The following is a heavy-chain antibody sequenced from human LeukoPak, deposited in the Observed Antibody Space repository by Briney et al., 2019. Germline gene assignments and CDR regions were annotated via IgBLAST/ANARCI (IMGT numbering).Heavy chain of an antibody. CDR1: GGSISSGGYY. J-gene: IGHJ5*02. CDR2: IYYSGST. D-gene: IGHD6-13*01. Sequence: PSQTLSLTCTVSGGSISSGGYYWSWIRQHPGKGLEWIGYIYYSGSTYYNPSLKSRVTISVDTSKNQFSLKLSSVTAADTAVYYCARDRIAAVGNWFDPWGQGTLVTVSS. CDR3: ARDRIAAVGNWFDP. V-gene: IGHV4-31*03.